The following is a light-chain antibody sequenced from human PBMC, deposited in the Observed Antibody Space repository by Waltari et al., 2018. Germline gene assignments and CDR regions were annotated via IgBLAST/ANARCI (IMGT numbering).Light chain of an antibody. J-gene: IGLJ2*01. Sequence: QSALTQPPSASGSPGQSVAISCTGTSSDIGRNHLVSWYQQDPGKAPKLIVYDVTKRPSGVPDRFSGSKSGNTASLIVSGLQAGDEADYYCSSYAGSGTVVFGGGTKLTVL. CDR3: SSYAGSGTVV. CDR2: DVT. V-gene: IGLV2-8*01. CDR1: SSDIGRNHL.